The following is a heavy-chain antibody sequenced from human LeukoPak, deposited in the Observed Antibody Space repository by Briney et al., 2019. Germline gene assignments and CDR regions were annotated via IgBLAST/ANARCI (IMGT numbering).Heavy chain of an antibody. Sequence: GGSLRLSCAASGFTFSSSAMRWVRQAPGKGLEWVSAIGSGSGGTTIYADSVKGRFTISRDNSKNTLYLQMSSLRDEDTAVYYCAKNYEAVRGLPYGTDVWGQGTTVTVSS. CDR3: AKNYEAVRGLPYGTDV. CDR2: IGSGSGGTT. J-gene: IGHJ6*02. CDR1: GFTFSSSA. V-gene: IGHV3-23*01. D-gene: IGHD3-16*01.